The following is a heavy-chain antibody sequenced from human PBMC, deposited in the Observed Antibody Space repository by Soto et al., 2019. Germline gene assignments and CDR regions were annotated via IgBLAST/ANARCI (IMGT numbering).Heavy chain of an antibody. CDR2: MNPNSGNT. J-gene: IGHJ6*03. V-gene: IGHV1-8*01. CDR3: ARAPPSYYDFWSGYPKFYYYYYMDV. Sequence: ASVKVSCKASGYTFTSYDINWVRQATGQGLEWMGWMNPNSGNTGYAQKFQGRVTMTRNTSISTAYMELSSLRSEDTAVYYCARAPPSYYDFWSGYPKFYYYYYMDVWGKGTTVTVSS. CDR1: GYTFTSYD. D-gene: IGHD3-3*01.